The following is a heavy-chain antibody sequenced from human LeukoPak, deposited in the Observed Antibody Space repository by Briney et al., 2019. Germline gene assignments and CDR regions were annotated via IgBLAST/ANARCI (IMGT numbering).Heavy chain of an antibody. J-gene: IGHJ4*02. CDR2: IWYDGSNK. Sequence: QPGRSLSLSCAASGFTFSSYCMHWVRQAPGKGLEWVAVIWYDGSNKYYADSVKGRFTISRENSKNTLYMQMNSLRAEDTAVYYCARGNIGYCSSTSCLQGDYWGQGTLVTVSS. D-gene: IGHD2-2*01. CDR3: ARGNIGYCSSTSCLQGDY. CDR1: GFTFSSYC. V-gene: IGHV3-33*01.